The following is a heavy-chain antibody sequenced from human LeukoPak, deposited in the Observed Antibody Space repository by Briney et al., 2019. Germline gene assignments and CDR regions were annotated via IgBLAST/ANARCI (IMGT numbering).Heavy chain of an antibody. D-gene: IGHD3-16*02. J-gene: IGHJ4*02. CDR3: ARAGVTFGGVIVFDY. CDR1: GGSISSYY. Sequence: SSETLSLTCTVSGGSISSYYWSWIRQPPGKGLEWIGFMYYTGRNNYNPSLKSRVTISVDTSKNQFSLKLSSVTAADTAVYYCARAGVTFGGVIVFDYWGQGTLVTVSS. CDR2: MYYTGRN. V-gene: IGHV4-59*12.